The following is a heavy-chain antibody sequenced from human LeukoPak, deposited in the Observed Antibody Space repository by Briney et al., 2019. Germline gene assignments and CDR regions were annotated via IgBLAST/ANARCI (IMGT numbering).Heavy chain of an antibody. CDR1: GGSISSYY. Sequence: PSETLSLTCTVSGGSISSYYWSWIRQPPGKGLEWIGYIYYSGSTNYNPSLKSRVTISVDTSKNQFSLKLSSVTAADTAVYYCAGGDCSSTSCYDYWGQGTLVTVSS. J-gene: IGHJ4*02. D-gene: IGHD2-2*01. CDR3: AGGDCSSTSCYDY. V-gene: IGHV4-59*01. CDR2: IYYSGST.